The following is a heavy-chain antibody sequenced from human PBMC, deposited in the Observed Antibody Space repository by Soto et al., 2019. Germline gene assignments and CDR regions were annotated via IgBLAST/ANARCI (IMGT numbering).Heavy chain of an antibody. CDR1: GGASSSGSW. V-gene: IGHV4-4*02. CDR3: ARLVYDTRLNYMYFDF. CDR2: IFHDGTG. D-gene: IGHD3-10*01. J-gene: IGHJ4*02. Sequence: SVTLSLTWAVSGGASSSGSWWTFVRQTPQTGLEYIGEIFHDGTGNYYRSLERRVAISGDTSRSRFSLKRNSLTTPVTSIYAVARLVYDTRLNYMYFDFWGQGTMVTVSS.